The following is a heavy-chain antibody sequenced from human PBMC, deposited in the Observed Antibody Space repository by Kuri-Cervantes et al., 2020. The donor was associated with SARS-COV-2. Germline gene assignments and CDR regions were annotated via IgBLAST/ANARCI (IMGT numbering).Heavy chain of an antibody. CDR2: ISDDGKKR. D-gene: IGHD3-10*01. Sequence: GESLKISCAGSGFTFSRYAIHCVRQAPGKGLEWVAVISDDGKKRYYADSVKGRFTISRDNAKNSLYLQMNSLRAEDTAVYYCARRFAVSYYYYYMDVWGKGTTVTVSS. CDR3: ARRFAVSYYYYYMDV. CDR1: GFTFSRYA. J-gene: IGHJ6*03. V-gene: IGHV3-30*04.